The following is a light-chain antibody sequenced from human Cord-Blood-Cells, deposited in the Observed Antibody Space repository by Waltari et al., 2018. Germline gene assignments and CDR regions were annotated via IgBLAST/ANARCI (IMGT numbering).Light chain of an antibody. CDR2: EVS. CDR1: SSDVGGYNY. J-gene: IGLJ2*01. CDR3: SSYTSSSTLDVV. Sequence: QSALTQPASGSGSPGQSFTISCTGTSSDVGGYNYVPWYQQHPGKAPKLMIYEVSNRPSWVSNRFSGSKSGNTASLTIAGLQAEDEADYYCSSYTSSSTLDVVFGGGTKLTVL. V-gene: IGLV2-14*01.